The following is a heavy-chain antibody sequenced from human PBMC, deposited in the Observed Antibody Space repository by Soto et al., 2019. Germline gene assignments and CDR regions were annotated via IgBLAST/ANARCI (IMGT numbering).Heavy chain of an antibody. J-gene: IGHJ2*01. V-gene: IGHV3-72*01. CDR3: ARETVAYSSSKWYFDL. D-gene: IGHD6-6*01. CDR2: TRNKANSYTT. Sequence: PGGSLRLSCAASGFTFSDHYMDWVRQAPGKGLEWVGRTRNKANSYTTEYAASVKGRFTISRDYSKNSLYLQMNSLKTEDTAVYYCARETVAYSSSKWYFDLWGRGTLVTVSS. CDR1: GFTFSDHY.